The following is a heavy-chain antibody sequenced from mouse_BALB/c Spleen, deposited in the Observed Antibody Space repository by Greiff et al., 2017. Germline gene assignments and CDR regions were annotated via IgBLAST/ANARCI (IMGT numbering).Heavy chain of an antibody. CDR1: GFTFSSFG. D-gene: IGHD4-1*02. CDR2: ISSGSSTI. V-gene: IGHV5-17*02. CDR3: ASPNWDGDYAMDY. J-gene: IGHJ4*01. Sequence: DVQLVESGGGLVQPGGSRKLSCAASGFTFSSFGMHWVRQAPEKGLEWVAYISSGSSTIYYADTVKGRFTISRDNPKNTLFLQMTSLRSEDTAMYYCASPNWDGDYAMDYWGQGTSVTVSS.